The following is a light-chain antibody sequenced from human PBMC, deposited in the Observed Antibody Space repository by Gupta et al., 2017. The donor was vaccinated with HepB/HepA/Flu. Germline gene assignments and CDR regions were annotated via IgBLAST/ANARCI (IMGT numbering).Light chain of an antibody. CDR2: SNN. CDR1: SSNIGGNT. Sequence: QSVLTQPPSASGTPGQRVTISCSGSSSNIGGNTVNWYQQVPGTAPKLLIHSNNERPSGVPDRFSGSKSGTSASLAISRLQAEDEADYYCSTWDDSLNGYVFGTGTTVNGL. J-gene: IGLJ1*01. CDR3: STWDDSLNGYV. V-gene: IGLV1-44*01.